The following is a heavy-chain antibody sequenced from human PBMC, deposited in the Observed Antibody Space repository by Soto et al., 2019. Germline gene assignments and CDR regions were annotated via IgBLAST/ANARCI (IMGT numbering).Heavy chain of an antibody. D-gene: IGHD4-17*01. CDR1: GFTFSSYG. J-gene: IGHJ4*02. CDR3: ARGPRDYGDYDDY. CDR2: IWYDGSNK. V-gene: IGHV3-33*01. Sequence: QVQLVESGGGVVQPGGSLRLSCAASGFTFSSYGMHWVRQAPGKGLEWVAVIWYDGSNKYYADSVKGRFTISRDNSKNTLYLQMNSLRAEDTAVYYCARGPRDYGDYDDYWGQGTLVTVSS.